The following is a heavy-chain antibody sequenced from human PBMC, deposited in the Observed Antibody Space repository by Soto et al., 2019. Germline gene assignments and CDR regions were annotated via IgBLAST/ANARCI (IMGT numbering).Heavy chain of an antibody. D-gene: IGHD2-15*01. CDR3: ARHESAVGYCSGGSCPLDYYGMDV. CDR2: IDPSDSYA. CDR1: GYSFTSYW. J-gene: IGHJ6*02. Sequence: GESLKISCKGSGYSFTSYWISWVRQMPGKGPVWMGRIDPSDSYANYSPSFQGHVTISADKSISTAYLQWSSLKASDTAMYYCARHESAVGYCSGGSCPLDYYGMDVWGQGTTVTVSS. V-gene: IGHV5-10-1*01.